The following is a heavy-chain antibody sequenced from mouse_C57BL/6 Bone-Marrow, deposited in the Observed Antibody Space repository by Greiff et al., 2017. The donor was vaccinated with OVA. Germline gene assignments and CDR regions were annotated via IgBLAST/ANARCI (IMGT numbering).Heavy chain of an antibody. CDR2: IYPGDGDT. D-gene: IGHD2-2*01. V-gene: IGHV1-82*01. J-gene: IGHJ2*01. CDR1: GYAFSSSW. Sequence: LQESGPELVKPGASVRISCKASGYAFSSSWMNWVKQRPGQGLEWIGRIYPGDGDTNYNGKFKGKATLTADKSSSTAYMQLSSLTSEDSAVYFCARWLRHYFDYWGQGTTLTVAS. CDR3: ARWLRHYFDY.